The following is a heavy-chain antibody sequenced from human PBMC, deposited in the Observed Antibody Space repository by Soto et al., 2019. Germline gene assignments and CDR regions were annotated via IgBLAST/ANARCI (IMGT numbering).Heavy chain of an antibody. CDR3: ARGIGDYSYGMDV. J-gene: IGHJ6*02. CDR2: IWYDGSIK. D-gene: IGHD3-10*01. V-gene: IGHV3-33*01. CDR1: GFPFSSYG. Sequence: QVQLVESGGGVVQLGESLRISCAASGFPFSSYGMHWVRQAPGRGLEWVAIIWYDGSIKFYGDSVKGRFSISRDNSKNTLYLQMDSLRVEDTAVYYCARGIGDYSYGMDVWGQGTTVTVSS.